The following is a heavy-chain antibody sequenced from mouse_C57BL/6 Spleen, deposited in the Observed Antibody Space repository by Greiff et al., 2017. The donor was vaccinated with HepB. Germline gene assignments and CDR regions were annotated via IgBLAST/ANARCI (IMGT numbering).Heavy chain of an antibody. J-gene: IGHJ2*01. CDR1: GYTFPSYW. Sequence: VQLQQPGAELVMPGASVKLSCKASGYTFPSYWMHWVKQRPGQGLEWIGEIDPSDSYTNYNQKFKGKSTLTVDKSSSTAYMQLSSLTSEGSAVYYCARAGGDYWGQGTTLTVSS. V-gene: IGHV1-69*01. CDR2: IDPSDSYT. CDR3: ARAGGDY.